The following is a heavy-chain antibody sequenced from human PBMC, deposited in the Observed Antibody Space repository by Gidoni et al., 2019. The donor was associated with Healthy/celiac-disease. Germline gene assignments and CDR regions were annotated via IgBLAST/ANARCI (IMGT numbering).Heavy chain of an antibody. Sequence: QVQLVESGGGVVQPGRSLRLSCAASGFTFSSYAMHWVRQAPGKGLEWVAVISYDGNNKYYADSVKGRFTNSRDNSKNTLYLQMNSLGAEDTAVYYCATPGGGVSSGVYWGQGTLVTVSS. V-gene: IGHV3-30-3*01. D-gene: IGHD2-8*02. CDR3: ATPGGGVSSGVY. CDR1: GFTFSSYA. CDR2: ISYDGNNK. J-gene: IGHJ4*02.